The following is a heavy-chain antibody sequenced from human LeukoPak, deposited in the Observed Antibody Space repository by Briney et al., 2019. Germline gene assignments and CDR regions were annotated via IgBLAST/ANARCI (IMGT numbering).Heavy chain of an antibody. CDR1: GFTFNSYA. Sequence: GGSLRLSCAASGFTFNSYAMSWVRQPPGKGLEWVSAMSGGGGTTYYADSLKGRLTISRDNSRNTLYLLLNTLRVEDTAVYYCAKQSSSTWFLDSWGQGTLVTVSS. CDR3: AKQSSSTWFLDS. CDR2: MSGGGGTT. D-gene: IGHD6-13*01. J-gene: IGHJ4*02. V-gene: IGHV3-23*01.